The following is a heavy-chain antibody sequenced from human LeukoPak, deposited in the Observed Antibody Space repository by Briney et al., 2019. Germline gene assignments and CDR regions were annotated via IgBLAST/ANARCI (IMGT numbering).Heavy chain of an antibody. V-gene: IGHV3-23*01. CDR2: ISGSGDNT. D-gene: IGHD6-19*01. CDR3: AKRSGYTTGWFFDF. J-gene: IGHJ4*02. Sequence: GGSPRLSCAASGFSFSSYAMSWVRQAPGKGLEWVSSISGSGDNTYYAESVRGRFTIPRDNSKNTLFLQMNSLRAEDTAVFYCAKRSGYTTGWFFDFWGQGTLVTVSS. CDR1: GFSFSSYA.